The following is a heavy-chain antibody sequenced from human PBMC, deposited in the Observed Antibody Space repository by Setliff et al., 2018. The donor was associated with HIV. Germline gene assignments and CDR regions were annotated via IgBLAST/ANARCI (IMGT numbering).Heavy chain of an antibody. Sequence: SETLSLTCTVSGGPISSSSSYWGWIRQPPGKGLEWIGSIYYRGSTYYNPSLKSRVTISVDTSKNQFSLKLNSVTAADTAVYFCARGRGSSSSWPIDYWGQGTLVTVSS. V-gene: IGHV4-39*07. CDR1: GGPISSSSSY. CDR2: IYYRGST. D-gene: IGHD6-13*01. J-gene: IGHJ4*02. CDR3: ARGRGSSSSWPIDY.